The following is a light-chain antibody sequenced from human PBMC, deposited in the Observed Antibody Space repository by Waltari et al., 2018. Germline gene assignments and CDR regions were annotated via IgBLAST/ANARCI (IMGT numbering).Light chain of an antibody. J-gene: IGKJ4*01. CDR3: QERSNWPGGS. CDR1: QSVNTY. CDR2: DAS. V-gene: IGKV3-11*01. Sequence: EMLLTQPPATLSLSPGESATLSCRASQSVNTYLAWYQQKPGQATRLLIYDASNRATRIPARFVGSESGTDFTLTISSLEAEDFAVYYCQERSNWPGGSFGGGTKVDIK.